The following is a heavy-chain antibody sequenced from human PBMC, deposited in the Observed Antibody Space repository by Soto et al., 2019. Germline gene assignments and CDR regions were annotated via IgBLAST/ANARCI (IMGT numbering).Heavy chain of an antibody. D-gene: IGHD2-8*01. J-gene: IGHJ6*03. CDR3: ARIVLMVYAPDYYYMDV. CDR1: GYTFTSYG. Sequence: QVQLVQSGAEVKKPGASVKVSCKASGYTFTSYGISWVRQAPGQGLEWMGWISAYNGNTNYAQKLQGRVTMTTDTSTSTAYMELRSLRSDDTAVYYCARIVLMVYAPDYYYMDVWGKGTTGTVSS. V-gene: IGHV1-18*01. CDR2: ISAYNGNT.